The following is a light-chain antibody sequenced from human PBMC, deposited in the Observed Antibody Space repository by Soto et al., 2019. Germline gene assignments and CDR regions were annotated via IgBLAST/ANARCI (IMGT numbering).Light chain of an antibody. CDR2: GAS. Sequence: EIVLTQSPGTLSLSPGERATLSCRASQSVSSSYFAWYQQRFGQAPRLLIYGASSRATGIPDRFSGSGSGKDFTLTISRLEPEDFAVYYCQQYGSSSWTFGQGTKV. CDR1: QSVSSSY. V-gene: IGKV3-20*01. CDR3: QQYGSSSWT. J-gene: IGKJ1*01.